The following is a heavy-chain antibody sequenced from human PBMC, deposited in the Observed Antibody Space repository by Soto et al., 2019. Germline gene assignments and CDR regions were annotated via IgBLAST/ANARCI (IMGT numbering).Heavy chain of an antibody. D-gene: IGHD5-18*01. V-gene: IGHV4-31*03. Sequence: QVQLQESGPGLVKPSQTLSLTCTVSGGSINSGGYCWSWIRQHPGKGLDWIGCISYGGSTSYNPSRTRRVTISGDTSKNQFSLTLTSVTAADTAVYYCSRGILVWGQGALIAVSS. CDR3: SRGILV. CDR2: ISYGGST. CDR1: GGSINSGGYC. J-gene: IGHJ4*02.